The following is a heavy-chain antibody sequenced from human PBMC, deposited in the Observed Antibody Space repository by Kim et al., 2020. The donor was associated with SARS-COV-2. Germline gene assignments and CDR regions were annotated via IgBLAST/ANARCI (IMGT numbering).Heavy chain of an antibody. CDR3: AKDSYYYDSSGYYNY. Sequence: GGSLRLSCAASGFTFSSYAMSWVRQAPGKGLEWVSAISGSGGSTYYADSVKGRFTISRDNSKNTLYLQMNSLRAEDTAVYYCAKDSYYYDSSGYYNYWGQGTLVTVSS. CDR1: GFTFSSYA. CDR2: ISGSGGST. D-gene: IGHD3-22*01. J-gene: IGHJ4*02. V-gene: IGHV3-23*01.